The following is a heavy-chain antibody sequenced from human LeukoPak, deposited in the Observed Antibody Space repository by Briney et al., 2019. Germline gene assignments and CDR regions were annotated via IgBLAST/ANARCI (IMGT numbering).Heavy chain of an antibody. D-gene: IGHD4-17*01. Sequence: AGGSLRPSCAASGFTFSSYAMSWVRQAPGKGLEWVSAISGSGGSTYYADSVKGRFTISRDNSKHTLFLQMNSLRAEDTAVYYCARDPNGDYIGAFDMWGPGTMVTVSS. CDR3: ARDPNGDYIGAFDM. CDR2: ISGSGGST. V-gene: IGHV3-23*01. J-gene: IGHJ3*02. CDR1: GFTFSSYA.